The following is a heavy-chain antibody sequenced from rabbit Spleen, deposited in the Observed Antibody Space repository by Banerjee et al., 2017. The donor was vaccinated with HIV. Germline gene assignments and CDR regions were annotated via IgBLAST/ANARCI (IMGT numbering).Heavy chain of an antibody. V-gene: IGHV1S40*01. Sequence: QSLEESGGGLVKPGASLTLTCTASGFSFSSRYYMCWVRQAPGKGLEWIACIDSGSSGDTYYATWAQGRFTISRTSSTTVTLQVTSLTAADTATYFCARDLAGVIGWNFNLWGPGTLVTVS. D-gene: IGHD4-1*01. J-gene: IGHJ4*01. CDR1: GFSFSSRYY. CDR2: IDSGSSGDT. CDR3: ARDLAGVIGWNFNL.